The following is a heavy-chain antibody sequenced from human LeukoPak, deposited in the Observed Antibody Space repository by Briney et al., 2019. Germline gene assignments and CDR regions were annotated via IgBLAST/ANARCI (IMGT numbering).Heavy chain of an antibody. D-gene: IGHD1-26*01. CDR2: ISSSSSTI. Sequence: GGSLRLSCAASGFTFSSYSMNWVRQAPGKGLEWVSYISSSSSTIYYADPVKGRFTISRDNAKNSLYLQMNSLRAEDTAVYYCASGRVTGYYMDVWGKGTTVTVSS. CDR1: GFTFSSYS. J-gene: IGHJ6*03. V-gene: IGHV3-48*01. CDR3: ASGRVTGYYMDV.